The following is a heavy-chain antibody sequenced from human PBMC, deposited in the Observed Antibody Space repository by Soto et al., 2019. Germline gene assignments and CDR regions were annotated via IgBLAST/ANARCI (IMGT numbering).Heavy chain of an antibody. Sequence: GASVKVSCKAPGGTFSNYALTWVRQAPGQGLEWMGWIILGSANYAQKFQDRLTITADGSTNISYMELTSLTSEDTARYYCARADYNSDYLLLYVDYWGQGTPVTAPQ. J-gene: IGHJ4*02. CDR1: GGTFSNYA. D-gene: IGHD3-22*01. CDR3: ARADYNSDYLLLYVDY. CDR2: IILGSA. V-gene: IGHV1-69*13.